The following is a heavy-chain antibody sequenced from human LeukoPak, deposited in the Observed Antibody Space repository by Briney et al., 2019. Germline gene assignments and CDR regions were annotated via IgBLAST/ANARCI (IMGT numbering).Heavy chain of an antibody. CDR1: GGSISSGGYY. J-gene: IGHJ6*02. CDR3: ARHYGTPGYYGMDV. CDR2: IYYSGST. V-gene: IGHV4-31*03. Sequence: SQTLSLTCTVSGGSISSGGYYWSWIRQHPGKGLEWIGYIYYSGSTYYNPSLKSRVTISADTSKNQFSLKLSSVTAADTAVYYCARHYGTPGYYGMDVWGQGTTVTVSS. D-gene: IGHD4-17*01.